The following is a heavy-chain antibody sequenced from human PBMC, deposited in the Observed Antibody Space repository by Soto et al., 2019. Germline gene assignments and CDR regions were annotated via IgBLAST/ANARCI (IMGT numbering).Heavy chain of an antibody. CDR1: GFTFSSYG. D-gene: IGHD6-19*01. V-gene: IGHV3-30*18. CDR3: AKAPQLSIAVPVDY. CDR2: ITYDGSNK. J-gene: IGHJ4*02. Sequence: QVQLVESGGGVVQPGRSLRLSCAASGFTFSSYGMHWVRQAPGKGLEWVAVITYDGSNKYYAVSVKGRFTIPRDNSKNTLYLHMNRLRAEDTAVYYCAKAPQLSIAVPVDYWGQGPLVTVS.